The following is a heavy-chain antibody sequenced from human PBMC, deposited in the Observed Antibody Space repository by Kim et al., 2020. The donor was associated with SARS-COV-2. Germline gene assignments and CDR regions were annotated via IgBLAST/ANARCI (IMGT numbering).Heavy chain of an antibody. J-gene: IGHJ6*02. D-gene: IGHD1-26*01. CDR2: ISAYNGNT. Sequence: ASVKVSCKASGYTFTSYGISWVRQAPGQGLEWMGWISAYNGNTNYAQKLQGRVTMTTDTSTSTAYMELRSLRSDDTAVYYCARERELLGYYYGMDVWGQGTTVTVSS. CDR3: ARERELLGYYYGMDV. CDR1: GYTFTSYG. V-gene: IGHV1-18*04.